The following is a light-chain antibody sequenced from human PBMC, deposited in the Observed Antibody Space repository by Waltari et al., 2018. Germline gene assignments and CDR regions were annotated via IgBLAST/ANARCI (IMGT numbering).Light chain of an antibody. J-gene: IGLJ3*02. V-gene: IGLV8-61*01. Sequence: QTVVTQEPSFSVSPGGTVTLPCALTSGSGSPSFSPVWYQQTPGQSPRTLIYSTKTRSSGVPGRFSGSILGSKAALTITGAQADDESDYYCVLYLPSGIWVFGGGTKLTVL. CDR1: SGSGSPSFS. CDR2: STK. CDR3: VLYLPSGIWV.